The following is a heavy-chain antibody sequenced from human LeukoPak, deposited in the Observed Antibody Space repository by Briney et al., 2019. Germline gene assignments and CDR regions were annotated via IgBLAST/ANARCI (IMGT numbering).Heavy chain of an antibody. CDR1: GYTFTSYD. Sequence: ASVKVSCKASGYTFTSYDINWLRQATGQGLEWMGWMNPNNGNTGYAQKFQGRVTMTRDTYTSTAYMELRGLRPEDTAVYYCVRDAEGAGISVNFWFDPWGQGTLVTVSS. V-gene: IGHV1-8*01. D-gene: IGHD1-14*01. CDR2: MNPNNGNT. CDR3: VRDAEGAGISVNFWFDP. J-gene: IGHJ5*02.